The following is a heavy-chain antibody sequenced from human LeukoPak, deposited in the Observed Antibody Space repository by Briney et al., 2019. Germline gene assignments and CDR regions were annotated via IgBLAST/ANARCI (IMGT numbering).Heavy chain of an antibody. V-gene: IGHV3-7*01. J-gene: IGHJ6*03. CDR3: ARGRITGTTSYYMDV. Sequence: PGGSLRLSCAASGFTFSSYWMSWVRQAPGKGLEWEANIKQDGSEKYYVDSVKGRFTISRDNAKNSLYLQMNSLRAEDTAVYYCARGRITGTTSYYMDVWGKGTTVTVSS. D-gene: IGHD1-7*01. CDR2: IKQDGSEK. CDR1: GFTFSSYW.